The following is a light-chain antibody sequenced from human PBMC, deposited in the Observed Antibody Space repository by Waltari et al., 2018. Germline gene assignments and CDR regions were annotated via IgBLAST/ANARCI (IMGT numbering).Light chain of an antibody. CDR1: SSDIGNYNL. CDR3: TSYTRSNTWV. V-gene: IGLV2-14*01. Sequence: QSALTPPASVSGSPGQSITISCTGPSSDIGNYNLVSWSPQFPGKAPKLMIYEVSNRPLGVSNRFSGSKSGNTASLTISGLQAEDEADYYCTSYTRSNTWVFGGGTKVTVL. J-gene: IGLJ3*02. CDR2: EVS.